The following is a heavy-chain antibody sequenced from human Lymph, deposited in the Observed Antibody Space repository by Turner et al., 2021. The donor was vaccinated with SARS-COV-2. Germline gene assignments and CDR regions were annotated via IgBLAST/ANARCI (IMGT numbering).Heavy chain of an antibody. CDR1: GFTFSYYW. CDR3: ARMGSSSWYFDY. Sequence: EVQLVESGGGLVQPGEYLRRSCAASGFTFSYYWMSWVRQAPGKGLEWVANIKQDGSEKYYVDSLKGRFTISRDNAKNSLFLQMTSLRAEDTAVYYCARMGSSSWYFDYWGQGTLVTVSS. CDR2: IKQDGSEK. J-gene: IGHJ4*02. D-gene: IGHD1-26*01. V-gene: IGHV3-7*01.